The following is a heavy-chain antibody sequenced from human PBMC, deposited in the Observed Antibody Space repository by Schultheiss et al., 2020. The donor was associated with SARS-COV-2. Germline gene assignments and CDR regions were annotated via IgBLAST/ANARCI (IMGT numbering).Heavy chain of an antibody. CDR1: GGSISSYY. J-gene: IGHJ3*02. CDR2: IYTSGST. CDR3: AREDYYDSSGYYYLEGHDAFDI. Sequence: SETLSLTCTVSGGSISSYYWSWIRQPAGKGLEWIGRIYTSGSTNYNPSLKSRVTMSVDTSKNQFSLKLSSVTAADTAVYYCAREDYYDSSGYYYLEGHDAFDIWGQGTMVTVSS. D-gene: IGHD3-22*01. V-gene: IGHV4-4*07.